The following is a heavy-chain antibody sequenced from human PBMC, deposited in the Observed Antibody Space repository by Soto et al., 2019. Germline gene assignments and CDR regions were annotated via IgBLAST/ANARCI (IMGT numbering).Heavy chain of an antibody. V-gene: IGHV6-1*01. CDR1: GDSVSSNSAA. CDR3: ARGFVDTAMVWPSHDAFDI. J-gene: IGHJ3*02. Sequence: PSQTLSLTCAISGDSVSSNSAAWNWIRQSPSRGLEWLGRTYYRSKWYNDYAVSVKSRITINPDTSKNQFSLQLNSVTPEDTAVYYCARGFVDTAMVWPSHDAFDIWGQGTMVTVSS. D-gene: IGHD5-18*01. CDR2: TYYRSKWYN.